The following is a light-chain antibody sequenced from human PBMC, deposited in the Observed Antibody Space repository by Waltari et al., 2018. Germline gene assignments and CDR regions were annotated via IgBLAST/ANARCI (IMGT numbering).Light chain of an antibody. J-gene: IGLJ3*02. CDR2: EVT. V-gene: IGLV2-18*02. CDR1: DSDVGFSNP. CDR3: SSYTTSATWV. Sequence: QSALTQPPSLSGSPGQSVTLSCAGTDSDVGFSNPVPWYQQPPGTAPKLIIYEVTNRPSGVPDRFSGSKSGNTASLTISGLQTEDEADYYCSSYTTSATWVFGGETKLTVL.